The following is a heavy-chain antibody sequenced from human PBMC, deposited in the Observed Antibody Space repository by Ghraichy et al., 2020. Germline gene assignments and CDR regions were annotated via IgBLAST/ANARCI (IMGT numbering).Heavy chain of an antibody. J-gene: IGHJ4*02. CDR1: GFTFTTYW. D-gene: IGHD4-11*01. CDR2: ISGDGSST. V-gene: IGHV3-74*01. Sequence: GGSLRLSCAVSGFTFTTYWMHWVRQAPGKGLVWVSRISGDGSSTAYADSVKGRITISRDNAKNTLYLQMTSLRADDTAVYYCARGGLHSSFDYGGQGALVTVSS. CDR3: ARGGLHSSFDY.